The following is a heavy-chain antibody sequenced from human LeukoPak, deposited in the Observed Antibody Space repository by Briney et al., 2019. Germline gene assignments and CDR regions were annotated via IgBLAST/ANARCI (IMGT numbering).Heavy chain of an antibody. CDR2: ISISGNTI. J-gene: IGHJ4*02. V-gene: IGHV3-48*03. D-gene: IGHD1-26*01. CDR3: ARDQEWELLDY. CDR1: GFTFSSYE. Sequence: PGGSLRLSCAASGFTFSSYEMNWVRQAPGQGLKWVSDISISGNTIYYADTVKDRFTISRDNAKNSRCLQMNSLRAEDTAVYYGARDQEWELLDYGGQGSLVTVSS.